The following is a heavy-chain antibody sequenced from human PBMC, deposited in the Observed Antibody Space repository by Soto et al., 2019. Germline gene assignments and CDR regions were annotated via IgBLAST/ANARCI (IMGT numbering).Heavy chain of an antibody. CDR1: GGSISSGGYS. CDR2: IYHSGST. V-gene: IGHV4-30-2*01. CDR3: ARTYYYDSSGYYYVGANYFDY. Sequence: SETLSLTCAVSGGSISSGGYSWSWIRQPPGKGLEWIGYIYHSGSTYYNPSLKSRVTISVDRSKNQFSLKLSSVTAADTAVYYCARTYYYDSSGYYYVGANYFDYWGQGTLGTVS. J-gene: IGHJ4*02. D-gene: IGHD3-22*01.